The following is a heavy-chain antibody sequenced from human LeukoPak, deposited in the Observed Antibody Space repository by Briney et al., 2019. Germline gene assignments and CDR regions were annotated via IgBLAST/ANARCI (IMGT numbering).Heavy chain of an antibody. CDR3: ARLLDYDSSGYPDTFDI. V-gene: IGHV4-59*01. Sequence: ETLSLTCTVAGGFISPNYWSWIRQPPAKGLDWIGFIYYTGSTNYNPSLKSRVTISIGTSKSHFSLKLSSLTAADTAVYYCARLLDYDSSGYPDTFDIWGQGTMVTVSS. J-gene: IGHJ3*02. CDR1: GGFISPNY. CDR2: IYYTGST. D-gene: IGHD3-22*01.